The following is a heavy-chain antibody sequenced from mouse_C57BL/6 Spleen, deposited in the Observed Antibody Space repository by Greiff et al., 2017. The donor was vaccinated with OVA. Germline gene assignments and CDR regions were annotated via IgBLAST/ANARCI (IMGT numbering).Heavy chain of an antibody. D-gene: IGHD3-3*01. J-gene: IGHJ4*01. V-gene: IGHV1-63*01. CDR3: ARKGDPFYAMDY. CDR1: GYTFTNYW. CDR2: IYPGGGYT. Sequence: QVQLKESGAELVRPGTSVKMSCKASGYTFTNYWIGWAKQRPGHGLEWIGDIYPGGGYTNYNEKFKGKATLTADKSSSTAYMQFSSLTSEDSAIYYCARKGDPFYAMDYWGQGTSVTVSS.